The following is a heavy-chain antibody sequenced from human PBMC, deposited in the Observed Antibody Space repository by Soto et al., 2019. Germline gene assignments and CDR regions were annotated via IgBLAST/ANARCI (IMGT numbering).Heavy chain of an antibody. J-gene: IGHJ5*02. Sequence: PSETLSLTCTVSGGSFSSGGYYWSLILQHPGKGLEWIGYIYYSGSTYYNASLKVRVTISVETSKRQFPLKLSSVNAADTAVYYCARVSLRFNCFDPWGQGTRVTVSS. V-gene: IGHV4-31*03. D-gene: IGHD5-12*01. CDR3: ARVSLRFNCFDP. CDR2: IYYSGST. CDR1: GGSFSSGGYY.